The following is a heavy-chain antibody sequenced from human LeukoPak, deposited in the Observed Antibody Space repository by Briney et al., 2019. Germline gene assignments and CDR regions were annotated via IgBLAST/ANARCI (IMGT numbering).Heavy chain of an antibody. CDR3: AREWRATFDY. D-gene: IGHD1-26*01. Sequence: GRSLRLSCAASGFIFRTCWMSWVRQAPGKGLEWVASIKQDGGEQFYVDSVKGRFTISRDNAKNSLFLQMNSLRPEDTAVYYCAREWRATFDYWGQGTLVTVSS. V-gene: IGHV3-7*01. CDR1: GFIFRTCW. J-gene: IGHJ4*02. CDR2: IKQDGGEQ.